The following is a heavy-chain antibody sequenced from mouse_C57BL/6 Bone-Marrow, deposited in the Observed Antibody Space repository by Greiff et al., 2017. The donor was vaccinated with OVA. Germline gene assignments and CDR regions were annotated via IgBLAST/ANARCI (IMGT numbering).Heavy chain of an antibody. D-gene: IGHD3-1*01. J-gene: IGHJ4*01. CDR1: GYTFTSYG. Sequence: VQGVESGAELARPGASVKLSCKASGYTFTSYGISWVKQRTGQGLEWIGEIYPRSGNTYYNEKFKGKATLTADKSSSTAYMELRSLTSEDSAVCFCARGGFWAMDYWGQGTSVTVSS. CDR3: ARGGFWAMDY. CDR2: IYPRSGNT. V-gene: IGHV1-81*01.